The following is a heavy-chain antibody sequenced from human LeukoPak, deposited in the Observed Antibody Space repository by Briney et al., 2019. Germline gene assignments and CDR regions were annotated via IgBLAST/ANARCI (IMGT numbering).Heavy chain of an antibody. CDR1: GFTFSIYA. D-gene: IGHD6-19*01. V-gene: IGHV3-23*01. CDR2: ISGSGGIT. J-gene: IGHJ2*01. CDR3: TKANTAVAAFGYFDL. Sequence: GGSLRLSCAASGFTFSIYAMSWVRQAPGKGREWVSVISGSGGITYYADSVKGSFTISRDNSRNTLHLQMNSLRADDTAVYYCTKANTAVAAFGYFDLWGRGTLVTVSS.